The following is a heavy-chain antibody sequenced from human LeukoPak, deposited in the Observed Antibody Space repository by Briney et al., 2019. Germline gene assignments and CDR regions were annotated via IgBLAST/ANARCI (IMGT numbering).Heavy chain of an antibody. CDR1: GFTFSSYG. D-gene: IGHD3-22*01. Sequence: PGRSLRLSCAASGFTFSSYGMHWVRQAPGKGLEWVAVISYDGSNKYYADSVKGRFTISRDNSKNTLYVQMNSLRAEDTAVYYCAKDRMGYYDRSGYYPCLDYWGQGTLVTVSS. J-gene: IGHJ4*02. CDR3: AKDRMGYYDRSGYYPCLDY. CDR2: ISYDGSNK. V-gene: IGHV3-30*18.